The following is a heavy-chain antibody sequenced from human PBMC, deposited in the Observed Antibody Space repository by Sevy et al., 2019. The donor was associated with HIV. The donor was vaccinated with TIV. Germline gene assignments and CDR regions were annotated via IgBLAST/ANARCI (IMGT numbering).Heavy chain of an antibody. CDR2: ISSSSNYI. D-gene: IGHD2-15*01. CDR3: ARDDIVARDYFDY. Sequence: GGSLRLPCVASGFTFSTYSMNWVRQAPGKGLEWVSSISSSSNYIYYADSVKGRFTISRDNAKNSLYLHMNSLRAEDTAVYYCARDDIVARDYFDYWGQGTLVTVSS. CDR1: GFTFSTYS. V-gene: IGHV3-21*01. J-gene: IGHJ4*02.